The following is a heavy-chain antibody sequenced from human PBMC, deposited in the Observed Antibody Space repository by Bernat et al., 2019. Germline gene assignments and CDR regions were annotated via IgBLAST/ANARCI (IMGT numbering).Heavy chain of an antibody. Sequence: VQLVQSGAEVRKPGASVKVSCKASGYTFTSYYLNWVRQAPGQGLEWMGIINPSDGNTNSAQKFRGTVTMTRDRSTSTVYMEMSSLRPDDTAIYYCARGDNGDFPRPFDYWGQGTLVTVSS. D-gene: IGHD4-17*01. CDR3: ARGDNGDFPRPFDY. J-gene: IGHJ4*02. V-gene: IGHV1-46*01. CDR2: INPSDGNT. CDR1: GYTFTSYY.